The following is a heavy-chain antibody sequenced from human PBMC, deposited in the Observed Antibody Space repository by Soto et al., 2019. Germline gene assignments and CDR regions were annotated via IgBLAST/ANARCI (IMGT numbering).Heavy chain of an antibody. CDR1: GFTFSNFG. Sequence: QVQVVESGGGVVQPGRSLRLSCAASGFTFSNFGMHWVRQAPGKGLEWVAAISSDGSDKYYLDSVKGQFIISRDNSKNTLFLQMNSLRVEDTAVYYCVRGSDVARQELDYWGQGTLVTVSS. CDR2: ISSDGSDK. J-gene: IGHJ4*02. CDR3: VRGSDVARQELDY. V-gene: IGHV3-30*03. D-gene: IGHD2-15*01.